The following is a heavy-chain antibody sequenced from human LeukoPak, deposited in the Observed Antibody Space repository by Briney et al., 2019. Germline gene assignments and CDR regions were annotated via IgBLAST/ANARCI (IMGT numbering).Heavy chain of an antibody. Sequence: PGGSLRLSCAASGFTFSNYWMSWVRQAPGRGLEWVANIKQDGSEKYYVDSVEGRFAISRDNAQNSLYLQMNSLRVEDTAMYYCARWQPEFDPWGQGTLVTVSS. CDR3: ARWQPEFDP. V-gene: IGHV3-7*01. CDR1: GFTFSNYW. D-gene: IGHD1-14*01. CDR2: IKQDGSEK. J-gene: IGHJ5*02.